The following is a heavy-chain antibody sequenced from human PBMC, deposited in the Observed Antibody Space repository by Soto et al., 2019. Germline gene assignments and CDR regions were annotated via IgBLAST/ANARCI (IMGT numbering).Heavy chain of an antibody. CDR1: GFTFTRYS. Sequence: GGSLRLSCAASGFTFTRYSMNWVRQAPGKGLEWVSSISSTTNYIYYGDSMKGRFTISRDNAKNSLYLEMNSLRAEDTAVYHCARESEDLTSNFDYWGQGTLVTVSS. V-gene: IGHV3-21*06. CDR2: ISSTTNYI. CDR3: ARESEDLTSNFDY. J-gene: IGHJ4*02.